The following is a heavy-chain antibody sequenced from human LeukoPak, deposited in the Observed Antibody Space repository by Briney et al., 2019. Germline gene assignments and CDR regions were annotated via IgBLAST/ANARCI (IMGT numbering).Heavy chain of an antibody. CDR3: ARVASSANWFDP. CDR1: DFSISSGYF. CDR2: IYRSGST. J-gene: IGHJ5*02. Sequence: SETLSLTCSVSDFSISSGYFWGWIRQPPGKGLEWIGFIYRSGSTYYNPSLKSRVTISVDTSKNQFSLKLSSVTAADTAVYYCARVASSANWFDPWGQGTLVTVSS. D-gene: IGHD3-22*01. V-gene: IGHV4-38-2*02.